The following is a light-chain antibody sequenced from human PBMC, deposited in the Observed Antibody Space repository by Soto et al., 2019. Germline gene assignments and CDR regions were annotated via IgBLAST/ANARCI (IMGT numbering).Light chain of an antibody. V-gene: IGLV2-18*02. J-gene: IGLJ3*02. CDR1: CSDVGSYNR. CDR2: EVS. CDR3: SSFTSSNTWV. Sequence: QSALTQPPSVSGSPGQSVTISCTGTCSDVGSYNRVSWYQQPPGTAPKLMIYEVSNRPSGVPDRFFGSKSGNTASLTISGLQAEDEADYYCSSFTSSNTWVFGGGTKVTVL.